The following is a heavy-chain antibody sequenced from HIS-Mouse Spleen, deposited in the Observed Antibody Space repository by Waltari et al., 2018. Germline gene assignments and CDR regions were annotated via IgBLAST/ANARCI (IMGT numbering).Heavy chain of an antibody. Sequence: QVQLQESGPGLVKPSETLSLTCTVSGGSISSYYWSWIRQPPGKGLEWIGYIYYSGSTNYNPSLKSRVTISVDTSKNQFSLKLSSVTAADTAVYYCARRGVWSGLDYWGQGTLVTVSS. J-gene: IGHJ4*02. CDR1: GGSISSYY. V-gene: IGHV4-59*08. CDR3: ARRGVWSGLDY. CDR2: IYYSGST. D-gene: IGHD3-3*01.